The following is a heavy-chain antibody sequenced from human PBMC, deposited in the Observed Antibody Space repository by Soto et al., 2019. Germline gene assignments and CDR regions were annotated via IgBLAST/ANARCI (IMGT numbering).Heavy chain of an antibody. D-gene: IGHD3-22*01. J-gene: IGHJ4*02. V-gene: IGHV4-61*01. CDR1: RGPVRSGRYY. Sequence: SETLSLPCTFSRGPVRSGRYYWTWLRPPPGKGLERHGYFYNSGNTNYDPSLIGRVTIAEETSKNQFSLKLSAVAAADTAVYYCARGIGSSGGYFDYWGQGALVTVSS. CDR2: FYNSGNT. CDR3: ARGIGSSGGYFDY.